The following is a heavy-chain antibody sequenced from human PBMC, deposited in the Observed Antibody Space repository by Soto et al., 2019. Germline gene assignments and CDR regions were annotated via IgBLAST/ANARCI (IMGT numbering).Heavy chain of an antibody. J-gene: IGHJ4*02. Sequence: QVQLVQSGAEVKKPGASVKVSCKASGYTFTSYDINWVRQATGQGLEWMGWMNPNSGNTGYAQKFQGRATRTRNTCISRAYMGLSSLRSEATAVYYCARGFVVVTAMLDYWGQGTLVTVSS. V-gene: IGHV1-8*01. D-gene: IGHD2-21*02. CDR3: ARGFVVVTAMLDY. CDR1: GYTFTSYD. CDR2: MNPNSGNT.